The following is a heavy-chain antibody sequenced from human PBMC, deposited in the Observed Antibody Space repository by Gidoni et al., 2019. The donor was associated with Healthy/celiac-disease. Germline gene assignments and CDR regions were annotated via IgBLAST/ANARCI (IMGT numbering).Heavy chain of an antibody. CDR2: ISSSGSTI. CDR3: ARVAVAATGAFDI. Sequence: EVQLVESGGGPVKPGGSLRLSCAASGFTFSSYSMNWVRQAPGKGLEWVSSISSSGSTIYYADSVKGRFTISRDNAKNSLYLQMNSLRAEDTAVYYCARVAVAATGAFDIWGQGTMVTVSS. V-gene: IGHV3-21*01. D-gene: IGHD6-19*01. CDR1: GFTFSSYS. J-gene: IGHJ3*02.